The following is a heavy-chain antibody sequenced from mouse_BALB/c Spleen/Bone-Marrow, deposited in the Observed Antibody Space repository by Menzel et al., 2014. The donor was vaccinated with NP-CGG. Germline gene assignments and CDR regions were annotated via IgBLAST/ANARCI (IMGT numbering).Heavy chain of an antibody. CDR2: INPSSGYT. D-gene: IGHD2-1*01. CDR1: GYTFTTYT. Sequence: QVQLQQSGAELARPGASVKMSCRASGYTFTTYTMHWVKQRPGQGLEWIGYINPSSGYTYYSQKFKDKATLTADKSSSAAYLQLSSLTSEDSAVYYCARVYGNYDAMDYWGQGTSVTVSS. CDR3: ARVYGNYDAMDY. V-gene: IGHV1-4*01. J-gene: IGHJ4*01.